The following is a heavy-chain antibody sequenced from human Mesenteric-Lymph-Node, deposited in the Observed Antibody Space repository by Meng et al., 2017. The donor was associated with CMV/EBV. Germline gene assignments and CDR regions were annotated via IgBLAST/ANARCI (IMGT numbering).Heavy chain of an antibody. D-gene: IGHD3-3*01. CDR2: IDFSSGYR. J-gene: IGHJ6*02. Sequence: GESLKISCVGSGFTFSDYSMNWVRQAPGKGLEWVSAIDFSSGYRYYGDSVRDRFTISRDNTKNSLFLQMNSLRAEDTAVYYCARGQYYDFWSGYSPYYYYYGMDVWGQGTTVTVSS. CDR3: ARGQYYDFWSGYSPYYYYYGMDV. V-gene: IGHV3-21*01. CDR1: GFTFSDYS.